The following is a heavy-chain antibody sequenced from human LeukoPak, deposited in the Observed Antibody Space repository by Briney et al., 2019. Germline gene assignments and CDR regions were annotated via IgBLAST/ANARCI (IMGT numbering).Heavy chain of an antibody. Sequence: SETLSLTCTVAGGSIGRGGYYWSWIRQHPGKGLEWIGYIYYSGSTYYNPSLKSRVTISVDTSKNQFSLKLSSVTAADTAVYYCASGYDSSGYYPNDASDIWGQGTMVTVSS. CDR3: ASGYDSSGYYPNDASDI. CDR2: IYYSGST. V-gene: IGHV4-31*03. D-gene: IGHD3-22*01. CDR1: GGSIGRGGYY. J-gene: IGHJ3*02.